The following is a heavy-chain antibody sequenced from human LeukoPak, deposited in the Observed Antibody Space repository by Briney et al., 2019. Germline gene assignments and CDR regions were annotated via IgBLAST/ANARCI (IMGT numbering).Heavy chain of an antibody. D-gene: IGHD3-3*01. Sequence: SEALSLTCTVSGGPISSGDYYWSWIRQPPGKGLEWIGYIYYSGSTYYNPSLKSRVTISVDTSKNQFSLKLSSVTAADTAVYYCARGGYYFIDYWGQGTLVTVSS. CDR3: ARGGYYFIDY. V-gene: IGHV4-30-4*01. CDR1: GGPISSGDYY. J-gene: IGHJ4*02. CDR2: IYYSGST.